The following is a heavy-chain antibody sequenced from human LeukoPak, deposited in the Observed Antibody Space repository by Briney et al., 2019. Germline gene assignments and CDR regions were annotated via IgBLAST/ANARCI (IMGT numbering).Heavy chain of an antibody. Sequence: GASVKVSCKASGYTFTSYYMHWVRQAPGQGLEWMGIINPSGGSTSYAQKFQGRVTMTRDTSTSTVYMELSSLRSEDTAVYYCARGRDMVRGLKRQNHDAFDIWGQGTMVTVSS. CDR1: GYTFTSYY. CDR2: INPSGGST. D-gene: IGHD3-10*01. J-gene: IGHJ3*02. V-gene: IGHV1-46*01. CDR3: ARGRDMVRGLKRQNHDAFDI.